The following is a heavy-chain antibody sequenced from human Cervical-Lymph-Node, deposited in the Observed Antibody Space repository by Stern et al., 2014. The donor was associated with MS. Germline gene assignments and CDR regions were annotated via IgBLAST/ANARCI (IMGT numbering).Heavy chain of an antibody. Sequence: VQLVESGGGVVQPGRSLRLSCAASGFTFSSSGMHWVRQAPGQGLEWLAIIWYDGSYTYYADYVQGRFPIYRDTSTNTLYLQINSLRAEDTAVYYCAREGGNTAEYFQHWGQGTRVTVSS. CDR1: GFTFSSSG. D-gene: IGHD4-23*01. CDR2: IWYDGSYT. CDR3: AREGGNTAEYFQH. V-gene: IGHV3-33*01. J-gene: IGHJ1*01.